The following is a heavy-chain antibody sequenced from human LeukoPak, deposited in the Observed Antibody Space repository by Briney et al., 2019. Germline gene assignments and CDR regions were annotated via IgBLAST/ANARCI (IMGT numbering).Heavy chain of an antibody. J-gene: IGHJ5*02. V-gene: IGHV1-18*01. CDR2: ISAYNGNT. Sequence: GASVKVSCKASGYTFTSYGISWVRQAPGQGLEWMGWISAYNGNTNYAQKLQGRVTMTTDTSTSTAYMELRSLRSDDTAVYYCARAPYYYGSGSYYNNWFDPWGQGTLVTVSS. CDR3: ARAPYYYGSGSYYNNWFDP. CDR1: GYTFTSYG. D-gene: IGHD3-10*01.